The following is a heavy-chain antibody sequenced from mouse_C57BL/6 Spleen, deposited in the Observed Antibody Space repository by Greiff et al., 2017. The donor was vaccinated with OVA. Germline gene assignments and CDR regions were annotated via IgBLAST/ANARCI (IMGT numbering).Heavy chain of an antibody. J-gene: IGHJ2*01. V-gene: IGHV1-26*01. CDR2: INPNNGGT. CDR3: ARSLYVYDVYYFDY. D-gene: IGHD2-2*01. CDR1: GYTFTDYY. Sequence: EVQLQQSGPELVKPGASVKISCKASGYTFTDYYMNWVKQSPGKSLEWIGDINPNNGGTSYNQKFKGKATLTVDKSSSTAYMELRSLTSEDSAVYYCARSLYVYDVYYFDYWGQGTTLTVSS.